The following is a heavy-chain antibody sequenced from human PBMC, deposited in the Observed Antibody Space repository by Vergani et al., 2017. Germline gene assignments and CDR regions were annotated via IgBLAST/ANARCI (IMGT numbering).Heavy chain of an antibody. D-gene: IGHD4-23*01. Sequence: QVQLVQSGAEVKKPGSSVKVSCKASGGTFSSYALSWVRPAPGQGLEWMGGIIPIFGTANYAQKFQGRVTITADKSTSTAYMELSSLRSEDTAVYYCARVSTTVVTPSVPLPGYFDLWGRGTLVTVSS. J-gene: IGHJ2*01. CDR1: GGTFSSYA. V-gene: IGHV1-69*06. CDR3: ARVSTTVVTPSVPLPGYFDL. CDR2: IIPIFGTA.